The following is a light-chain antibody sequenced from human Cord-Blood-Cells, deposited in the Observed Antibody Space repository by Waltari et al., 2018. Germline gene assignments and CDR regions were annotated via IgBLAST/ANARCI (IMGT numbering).Light chain of an antibody. CDR2: DGS. CDR1: SSDVGSYNI. V-gene: IGLV2-23*01. J-gene: IGLJ1*01. CDR3: CSYAGSSTYV. Sequence: QSALTQPASVSGSPAQSITISCTGTSSDVGSYNIVSWYQPHPGKAPKLMIYDGSKRPSWVSNRFSGSKSCNTACLTISGLQAEDEADYYCCSYAGSSTYVFLTSTKVTGL.